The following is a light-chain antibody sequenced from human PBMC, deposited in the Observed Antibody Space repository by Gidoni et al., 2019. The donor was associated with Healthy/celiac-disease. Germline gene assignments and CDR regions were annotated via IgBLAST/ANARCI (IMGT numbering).Light chain of an antibody. V-gene: IGKV1-5*03. J-gene: IGKJ1*01. CDR2: KAS. CDR3: QQYNSYPRT. CDR1: QSISSW. Sequence: DIQMTQSPSTLSASVGDRVTITCRASQSISSWLDWYQQKPGKAPKLLIYKASSLESGVPSRFSGSGSWTEFTLTISSLQPYDFATYYCQQYNSYPRTFGQGTKVEIK.